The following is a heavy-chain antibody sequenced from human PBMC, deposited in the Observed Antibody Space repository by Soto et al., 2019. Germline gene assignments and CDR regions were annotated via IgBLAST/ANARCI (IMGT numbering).Heavy chain of an antibody. CDR2: IYHSGST. J-gene: IGHJ6*02. CDR3: ARGRIAVASGGGMDV. D-gene: IGHD6-19*01. V-gene: IGHV4-4*02. CDR1: GGSISSSNW. Sequence: SETLSLTCAVSGGSISSSNWWSWVRQPPGKGLEWIGEIYHSGSTNYNPSLKSRVTISVDKSKNQFSLKLSSVTAADTAVYYCARGRIAVASGGGMDVWGQGTTVTVSS.